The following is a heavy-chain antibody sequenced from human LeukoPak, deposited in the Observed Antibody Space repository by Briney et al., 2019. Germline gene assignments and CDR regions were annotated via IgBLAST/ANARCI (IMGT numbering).Heavy chain of an antibody. CDR2: IHSTGNT. CDR1: GGSMSGYY. CDR3: ARRGWSIDF. D-gene: IGHD2-15*01. V-gene: IGHV4-59*01. Sequence: SETLSLTCTVSGGSMSGYYWSWIRQPPGKGPELIGYIHSTGNTGYNPSLKSRVTISVDTSKNQFSLGLRSVTTADTAVYYCARRGWSIDFWGRGTLVTVSS. J-gene: IGHJ2*01.